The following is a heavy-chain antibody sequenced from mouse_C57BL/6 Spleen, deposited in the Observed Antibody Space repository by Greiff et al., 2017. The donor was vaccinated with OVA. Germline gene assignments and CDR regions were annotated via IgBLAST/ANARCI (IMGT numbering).Heavy chain of an antibody. J-gene: IGHJ3*01. Sequence: VQLQQSGPVLVKPGASVKMSCKASGYTFTDYYMNWVKQSHGKSLEWIGVINPYNGGTSYNQKFKGKATLTVDKSSSTAYMELNSLTSEDSAVYYCASETTVVATRGFAYWGQGTLVTVSA. CDR1: GYTFTDYY. CDR2: INPYNGGT. D-gene: IGHD1-1*01. CDR3: ASETTVVATRGFAY. V-gene: IGHV1-19*01.